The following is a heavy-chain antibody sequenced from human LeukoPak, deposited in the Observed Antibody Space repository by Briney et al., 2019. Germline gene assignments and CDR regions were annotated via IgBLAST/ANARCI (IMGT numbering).Heavy chain of an antibody. CDR2: INRKSGGT. CDR3: ANSRVQLHSNGGESQFDD. Sequence: ASVKVSCTASGYTFTDYFIHWVRQAPGQGLEWMGWINRKSGGTHYEQNFQGRVTMTRDTSISTGYMELRRLRSDDTAVYFCANSRVQLHSNGGESQFDDWGQGTLVTVSS. CDR1: GYTFTDYF. D-gene: IGHD1-1*01. J-gene: IGHJ4*02. V-gene: IGHV1-2*02.